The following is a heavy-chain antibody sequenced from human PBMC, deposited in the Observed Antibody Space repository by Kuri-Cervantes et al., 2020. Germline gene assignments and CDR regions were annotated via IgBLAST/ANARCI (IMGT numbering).Heavy chain of an antibody. Sequence: GESLKISCAASGFTFDAYGMNWVRQAPGKGLEWVSSISSSSDYIYYADSLKGRFTISRDNAKNSLYLQMNSLRAEDTAVYYCARLVPSTNIDYWGQGTLVTVSS. J-gene: IGHJ4*02. V-gene: IGHV3-21*01. CDR1: GFTFDAYG. CDR2: ISSSSDYI. D-gene: IGHD5-24*01. CDR3: ARLVPSTNIDY.